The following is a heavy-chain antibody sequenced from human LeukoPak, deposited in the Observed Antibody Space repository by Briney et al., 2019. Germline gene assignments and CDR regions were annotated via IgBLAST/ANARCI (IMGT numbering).Heavy chain of an antibody. CDR3: ATTVAGTRWALGY. Sequence: GGSLRLSCAASGFTFSSYSMNWVRQAPGKGLEWVSPISSSSSYIYYADSVKGRFTISRDNAKNSLYLQMNSLRAGDTAVYYCATTVAGTRWALGYWGQGTLVTVSS. CDR1: GFTFSSYS. CDR2: ISSSSSYI. J-gene: IGHJ4*02. D-gene: IGHD6-19*01. V-gene: IGHV3-21*01.